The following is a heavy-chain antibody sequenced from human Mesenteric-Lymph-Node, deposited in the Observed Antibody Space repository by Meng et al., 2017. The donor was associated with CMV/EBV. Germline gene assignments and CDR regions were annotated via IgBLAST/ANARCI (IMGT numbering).Heavy chain of an antibody. CDR1: GFTVSNYE. CDR3: ARVPWNYDFWTSRHYTPNQYYGMDV. V-gene: IGHV3-48*03. CDR2: FSSSGRTI. J-gene: IGHJ6*02. D-gene: IGHD3-3*01. Sequence: GESLKISCVASGFTVSNYEMNWVRQAPGKGLEWVSHFSSSGRTIYYADSVKGRFTISRDIAKNSLFLQLHSLRAEDTAVYYCARVPWNYDFWTSRHYTPNQYYGMDVWGQGTTVTVSS.